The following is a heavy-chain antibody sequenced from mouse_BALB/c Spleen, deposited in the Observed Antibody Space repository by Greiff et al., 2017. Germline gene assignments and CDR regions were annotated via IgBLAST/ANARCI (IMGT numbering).Heavy chain of an antibody. Sequence: VQRVESGPGLVQPSQSLSITCTVSGFSLTSYGVHWVRQSPGKGLEWLGVIWSGGSTDYNAAFISRLSISKDNSKSQVFFKMNSLQANDTAIYYCARNGGYDEVGWFAYWGQGTLVTVSA. CDR1: GFSLTSYG. D-gene: IGHD2-2*01. J-gene: IGHJ3*01. CDR2: IWSGGST. V-gene: IGHV2-2*02. CDR3: ARNGGYDEVGWFAY.